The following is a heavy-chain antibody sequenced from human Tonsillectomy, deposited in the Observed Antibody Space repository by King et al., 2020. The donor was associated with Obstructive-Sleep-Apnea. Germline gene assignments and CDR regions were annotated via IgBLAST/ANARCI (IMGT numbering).Heavy chain of an antibody. J-gene: IGHJ4*02. CDR2: IYYSGST. D-gene: IGHD6-19*01. CDR1: GGSISSYY. CDR3: ARHGYSSGWAFDY. V-gene: IGHV4-59*08. Sequence: QLQESGPGLVKPSETLSLTCTVSGGSISSYYWSWIRQPPGKGLEWIGYIYYSGSTNYNPSLKSLVTISVDTSKNQFSLKLSSVTAADTAVYYCARHGYSSGWAFDYWGQGTLVTVSS.